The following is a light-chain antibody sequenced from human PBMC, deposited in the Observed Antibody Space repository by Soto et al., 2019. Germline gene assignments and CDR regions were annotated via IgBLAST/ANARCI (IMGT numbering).Light chain of an antibody. J-gene: IGKJ2*01. CDR1: QSVGSSY. CDR2: GAS. V-gene: IGKV3-20*01. Sequence: EIVLTQSPGTLSLSPGERATLSCRASQSVGSSYLAWYQQKPGQAPRVLIYGASSRATGIPDRFSGSGSGTEFTLTISRLEPEDFAVYFCQQYGNSPPNTFGQGTKVEIK. CDR3: QQYGNSPPNT.